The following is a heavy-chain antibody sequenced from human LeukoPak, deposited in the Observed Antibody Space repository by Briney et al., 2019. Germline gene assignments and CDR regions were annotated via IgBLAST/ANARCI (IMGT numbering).Heavy chain of an antibody. J-gene: IGHJ6*03. CDR2: INHSGST. Sequence: SETLSLTCAVYGGSFSGYYWSWIRQPPGKGLEWIGEINHSGSTNYNPSLKSRVTISVDTSKNQFSLKLSSVTAADTAVYYCAGEAPTLVATIPSPYYYMDVWGKGTTVTVSS. D-gene: IGHD5-12*01. CDR3: AGEAPTLVATIPSPYYYMDV. V-gene: IGHV4-34*01. CDR1: GGSFSGYY.